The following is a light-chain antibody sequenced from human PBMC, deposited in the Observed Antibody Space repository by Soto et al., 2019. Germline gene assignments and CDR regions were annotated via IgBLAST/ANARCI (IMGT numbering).Light chain of an antibody. CDR3: PQYNSFALI. Sequence: SPSTQTSCVGDSVTISCRASRTVSNWLAWYQHQPGRAPRLLISRASTLESGVPPRFSGSGFGTEFSLTIDSLQPDESGSYCFPQYNSFALIFVQGTLLEIK. V-gene: IGKV1-5*03. CDR1: RTVSNW. J-gene: IGKJ5*01. CDR2: RAS.